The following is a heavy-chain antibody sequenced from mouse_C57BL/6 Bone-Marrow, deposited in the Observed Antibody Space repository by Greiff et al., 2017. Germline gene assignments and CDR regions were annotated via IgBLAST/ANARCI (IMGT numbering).Heavy chain of an antibody. CDR2: ISSGGSYP. D-gene: IGHD2-5*01. J-gene: IGHJ3*01. CDR3: ASRCYYSNYVSY. CDR1: GFTFSSYG. V-gene: IGHV5-6*01. Sequence: EVHLVESGGDLVKPGGSLKLSCAASGFTFSSYGMSWVRQTPDKRLEWVATISSGGSYPYYPDSVKGRFTISRDNAKNTLYLQMSSLKSADTAMYYCASRCYYSNYVSYWGQGTLVTVSA.